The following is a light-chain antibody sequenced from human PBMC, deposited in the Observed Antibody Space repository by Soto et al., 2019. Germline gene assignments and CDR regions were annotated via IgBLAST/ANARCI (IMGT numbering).Light chain of an antibody. Sequence: EIVLTQSPGTLSLSPGERATLSCRASQSVTSSYLAWYQQKPGQAPSLLIYGASSRATGIPDRFSGSGSGTDFTLTSSRLEPEDFAVYYCQQYGSSPWTFGQGTKVEIK. CDR1: QSVTSSY. CDR3: QQYGSSPWT. CDR2: GAS. V-gene: IGKV3-20*01. J-gene: IGKJ1*01.